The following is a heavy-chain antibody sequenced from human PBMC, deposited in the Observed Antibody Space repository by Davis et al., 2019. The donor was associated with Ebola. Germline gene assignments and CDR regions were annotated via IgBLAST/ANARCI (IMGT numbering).Heavy chain of an antibody. J-gene: IGHJ4*02. CDR1: GGSISSSNW. Sequence: PSETLSLTCAVSGGSISSSNWWSWVRQPPGKGLEWIGYIYYSGSTNYNPSLKSRVTISVDTSKNQFSLRLTSVTAADTAMYYCTRTFGVGLRYLFDSWGQGTLVTVSS. V-gene: IGHV4-4*02. D-gene: IGHD3-3*01. CDR2: IYYSGST. CDR3: TRTFGVGLRYLFDS.